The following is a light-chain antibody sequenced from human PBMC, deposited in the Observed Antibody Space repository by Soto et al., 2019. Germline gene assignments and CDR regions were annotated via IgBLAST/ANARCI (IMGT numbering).Light chain of an antibody. V-gene: IGKV3-15*01. CDR3: QQYNNWWT. CDR1: ESVSIN. J-gene: IGKJ1*01. Sequence: EIVLTQSPVTLSLSPGERGTLSCRAGESVSINLAWYQQKPGQAPRLLIYGASTRATGVPARFTGSGSGTEFTLTISSLQFDDSAVYYCQQYNNWWTFGQGTKVDIK. CDR2: GAS.